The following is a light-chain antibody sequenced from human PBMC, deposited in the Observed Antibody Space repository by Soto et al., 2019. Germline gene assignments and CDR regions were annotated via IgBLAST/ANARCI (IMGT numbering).Light chain of an antibody. CDR3: GSYSSGNTYV. V-gene: IGLV2-14*01. CDR2: EVT. Sequence: QSALTQPASVSGSPGQSITISCTRTASDVGGYDYVSWYQQHPGTAPKLMIYEVTNRPSGVSDRFSGSKSGNTASLSISGLQAEDEADYFCGSYSSGNTYVFGTGTKLTVL. J-gene: IGLJ1*01. CDR1: ASDVGGYDY.